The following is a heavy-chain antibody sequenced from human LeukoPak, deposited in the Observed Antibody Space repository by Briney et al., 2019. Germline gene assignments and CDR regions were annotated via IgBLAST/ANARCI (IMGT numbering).Heavy chain of an antibody. CDR1: GYTYTNYG. D-gene: IGHD6-13*01. CDR2: ISGYNGHT. CDR3: ATVYSSSRAYYFDY. J-gene: IGHJ4*02. Sequence: ASVKVSCKASGYTYTNYGISWVRQAPGQGLEWMGWISGYNGHTNYAQKLQGRVTMTTHTSTSTAYMELSSLRSEDTAVYYCATVYSSSRAYYFDYWGQGTLVTVSS. V-gene: IGHV1-18*01.